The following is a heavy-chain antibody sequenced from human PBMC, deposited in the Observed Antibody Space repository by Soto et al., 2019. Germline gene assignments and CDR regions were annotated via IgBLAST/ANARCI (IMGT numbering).Heavy chain of an antibody. Sequence: SETLSLTCAVYGGSFSGYYWSWIRQPPGKGLEWIGEINHSGSTNYNPSLKSRVPISVDTSKNQFSLKLSSVTAADTAVYYCARAVGGYCSSTSCPPWFDPWGQGTLVTVSS. J-gene: IGHJ5*02. CDR3: ARAVGGYCSSTSCPPWFDP. CDR1: GGSFSGYY. D-gene: IGHD2-2*01. CDR2: INHSGST. V-gene: IGHV4-34*01.